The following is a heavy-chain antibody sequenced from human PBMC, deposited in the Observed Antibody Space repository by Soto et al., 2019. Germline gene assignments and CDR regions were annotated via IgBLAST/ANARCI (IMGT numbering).Heavy chain of an antibody. Sequence: VGSLRLSCAASGFTFSGYPMTWVRRAPGQGLEWVSTVDSGGITYYSDSVKGRFTISRDNSKNTLYLQMNSLRAEDTATYYCAKYSAAGSRYFDFWGQGTLVTVS. CDR3: AKYSAAGSRYFDF. CDR2: VDSGGIT. V-gene: IGHV3-23*01. CDR1: GFTFSGYP. J-gene: IGHJ4*02. D-gene: IGHD6-13*01.